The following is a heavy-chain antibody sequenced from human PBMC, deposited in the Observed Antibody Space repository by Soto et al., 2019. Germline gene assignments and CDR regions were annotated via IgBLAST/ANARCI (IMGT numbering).Heavy chain of an antibody. V-gene: IGHV3-23*01. Sequence: GGSLRLSCAASGFTFSSYAMSWVRQAPGKGLEWVSAIRGSGGSTYYADSVKGRFTISRDNSKNTLYLQMNSLRAEDTAVYYCAKCSDFWKLLFDYWGQGTLVTVSS. CDR1: GFTFSSYA. CDR2: IRGSGGST. D-gene: IGHD3-3*01. J-gene: IGHJ4*02. CDR3: AKCSDFWKLLFDY.